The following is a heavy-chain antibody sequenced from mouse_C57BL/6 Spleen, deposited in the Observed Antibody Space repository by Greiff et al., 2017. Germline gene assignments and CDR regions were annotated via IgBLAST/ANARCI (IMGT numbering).Heavy chain of an antibody. V-gene: IGHV1-53*01. D-gene: IGHD1-1*01. CDR2: INPSNGGT. J-gene: IGHJ1*03. CDR1: GYTFTSYW. Sequence: QVQLQQPGAELVKPGASVKLSCKASGYTFTSYWMHWVKQRPGQGLEWIGNINPSNGGTNYNEKFKSKATLTVDKSSSTAYMQVSSLTSEDSAVYYCARDYYYGSPWYFDVWGTGTTVTVSS. CDR3: ARDYYYGSPWYFDV.